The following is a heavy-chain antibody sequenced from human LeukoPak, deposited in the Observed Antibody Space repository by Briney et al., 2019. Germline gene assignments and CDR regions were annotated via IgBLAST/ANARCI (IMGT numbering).Heavy chain of an antibody. CDR1: GGSISSSSYY. CDR2: IYYSGST. J-gene: IGHJ5*02. CDR3: ARRYCSGGSCYSDNWFDP. V-gene: IGHV4-39*01. D-gene: IGHD2-15*01. Sequence: SETLSLTCTVSGGSISSSSYYWGWIRQPPGKGLEWIGGIYYSGSTYYNPSLKSRVTISVDTSKNQFSLKLSSVTAADTAVYYCARRYCSGGSCYSDNWFDPWGQGTLVTVSS.